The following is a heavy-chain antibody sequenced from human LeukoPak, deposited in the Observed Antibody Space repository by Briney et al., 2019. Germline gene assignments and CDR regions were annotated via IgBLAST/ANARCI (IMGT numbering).Heavy chain of an antibody. Sequence: PGGSLRLSCAASGFTFSSYGMHWVRQAPGKGLEWVAVISYDGSNKYYADSVKGRFTISRDNSKNTLYLQMNSLRAEDTAVYYCAKDSVVTRDYYYYGMDVWGQGTTVTVSS. CDR3: AKDSVVTRDYYYYGMDV. CDR1: GFTFSSYG. V-gene: IGHV3-30*18. CDR2: ISYDGSNK. J-gene: IGHJ6*02. D-gene: IGHD4-23*01.